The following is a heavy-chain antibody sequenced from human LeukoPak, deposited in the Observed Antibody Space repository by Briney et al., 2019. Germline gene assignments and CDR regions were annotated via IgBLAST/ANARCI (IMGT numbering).Heavy chain of an antibody. J-gene: IGHJ4*02. CDR3: ARLGYYDSSGYYYY. V-gene: IGHV4-39*01. Sequence: SETLSLTCTVSGGSISSNYYWGWVRQPPGKGLEWIGSIHYGGSTYYNPSLKCRVTIFVHTSKNQFSLKLSSVTATDTAVYYCARLGYYDSSGYYYYWGQGTLVTVSS. D-gene: IGHD3-22*01. CDR1: GGSISSNYY. CDR2: IHYGGST.